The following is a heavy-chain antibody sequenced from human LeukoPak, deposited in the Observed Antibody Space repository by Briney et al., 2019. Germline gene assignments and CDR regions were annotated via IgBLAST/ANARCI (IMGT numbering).Heavy chain of an antibody. CDR3: AKRYGDSTGWFFDF. Sequence: GESLKLSCEGSRYSFDSYAMTWVRQAPGKGLEWVSSINGGGDITYYAESVKGRFTVSRDNSKNTLFLQMNGLRAEDTAVFYCAKRYGDSTGWFFDFWGQGSLVTVSS. CDR2: INGGGDIT. V-gene: IGHV3-23*01. J-gene: IGHJ4*02. CDR1: RYSFDSYA. D-gene: IGHD6-13*01.